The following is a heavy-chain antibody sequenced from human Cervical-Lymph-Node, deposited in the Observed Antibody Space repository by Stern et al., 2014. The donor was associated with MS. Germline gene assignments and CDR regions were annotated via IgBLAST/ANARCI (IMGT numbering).Heavy chain of an antibody. D-gene: IGHD1-1*01. CDR2: ITTVGSA. Sequence: MQLVQSGGGVIQPGGSLRLSCTASGFTVSRDYMTWVRQAPGKGLEWVSLITTVGSAFYTGSVKGRFTISRDDSKNTIYLHMPSLRAEDTAMYYCARDTSSPERFDWWGQGTLVTVSS. CDR1: GFTVSRDY. CDR3: ARDTSSPERFDW. J-gene: IGHJ4*02. V-gene: IGHV3-53*01.